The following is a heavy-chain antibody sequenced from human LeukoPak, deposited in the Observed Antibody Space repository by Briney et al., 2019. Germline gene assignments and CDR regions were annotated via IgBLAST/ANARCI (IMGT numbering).Heavy chain of an antibody. Sequence: PGRSLRLSCAASGFTFSSYGMHWVRQAPGKGLEWVAVIWYDGSNKYYADSVKGRFTISRDNSKNTLYRQMNSLRAEDTAVYYGARDRVGSGWYINLLDYWGQGTLVTV. D-gene: IGHD6-19*01. CDR1: GFTFSSYG. CDR2: IWYDGSNK. J-gene: IGHJ4*02. V-gene: IGHV3-33*01. CDR3: ARDRVGSGWYINLLDY.